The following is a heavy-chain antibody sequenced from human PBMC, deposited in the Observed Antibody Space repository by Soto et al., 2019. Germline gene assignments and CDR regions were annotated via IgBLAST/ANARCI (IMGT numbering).Heavy chain of an antibody. CDR3: ARVQCSDGSCYPGSFNY. J-gene: IGHJ4*02. V-gene: IGHV4-34*04. Sequence: PXXTLSLPFAVYGGSFSDYYWPWILQPPGKGLEWIGEINRNGRTNHNPPLKSRATISIDTSKHQFSLKLSSVTAAETAVYYCARVQCSDGSCYPGSFNYWSQGTLVTVSS. CDR1: GGSFSDYY. CDR2: INRNGRT. D-gene: IGHD2-15*01.